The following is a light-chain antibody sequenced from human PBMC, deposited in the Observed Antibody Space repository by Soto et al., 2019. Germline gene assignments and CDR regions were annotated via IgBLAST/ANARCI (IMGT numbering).Light chain of an antibody. Sequence: QSVLTQAASVSGSPGQSITISCTGTSRDVGGYNYVSWYQQHPGKAPKLMIYEVNKRPSGVPDRFSASKSGNTASLTVSGLQADDEADYYCSSYAGSNILFGTGTKVTVL. J-gene: IGLJ1*01. CDR2: EVN. CDR1: SRDVGGYNY. V-gene: IGLV2-8*01. CDR3: SSYAGSNIL.